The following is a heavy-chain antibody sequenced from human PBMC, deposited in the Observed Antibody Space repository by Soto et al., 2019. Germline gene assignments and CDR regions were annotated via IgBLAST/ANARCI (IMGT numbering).Heavy chain of an antibody. J-gene: IGHJ6*02. CDR3: ATSPTDYYYYGMDV. CDR2: XDXXXSXT. V-gene: IGHV5-10-1*01. CDR1: GYSFTSYW. Sequence: GESLKISCKGSGYSFTSYWIIWVRQMPGKGLEWMXRXDXXXSXTXXXPXXXXHVTISADKSISTAYLQWSSLKASDTPMYYCATSPTDYYYYGMDVWGQGTTVTVSS.